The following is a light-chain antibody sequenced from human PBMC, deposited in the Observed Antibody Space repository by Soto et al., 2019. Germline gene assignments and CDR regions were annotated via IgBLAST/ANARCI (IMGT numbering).Light chain of an antibody. Sequence: DIQMTQSPSTLSASVGDRVTITCRAGRSVSSWLAWYQQKPGKAPKLLIYKASTLESGVPSRFSGSGSGTDFTRTISSLQPDDFATYYCQQYGNYWTFGRGTTVEI. V-gene: IGKV1-5*03. CDR1: RSVSSW. CDR2: KAS. CDR3: QQYGNYWT. J-gene: IGKJ1*01.